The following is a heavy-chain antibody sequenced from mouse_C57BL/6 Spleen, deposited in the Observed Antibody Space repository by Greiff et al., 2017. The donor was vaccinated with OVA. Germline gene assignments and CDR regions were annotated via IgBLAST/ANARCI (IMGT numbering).Heavy chain of an antibody. CDR2: IDPSDSYT. CDR1: GYTFTSYW. J-gene: IGHJ3*01. CDR3: ARDGSSPRCAY. Sequence: QVQLQQPGAELVMPGASVKLSCKASGYTFTSYWMHWVKQRPGQGLEWIGEIDPSDSYTNYNQKFKGKSTLTVDKSSSTAYMQLSSLTSEDSAVYYCARDGSSPRCAYWGQGTLVTVSA. V-gene: IGHV1-69*01. D-gene: IGHD1-1*01.